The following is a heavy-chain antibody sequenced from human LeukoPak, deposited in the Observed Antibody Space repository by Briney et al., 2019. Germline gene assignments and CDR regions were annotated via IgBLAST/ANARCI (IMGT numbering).Heavy chain of an antibody. V-gene: IGHV3-30*03. CDR3: ARGGIILVGAQIDY. CDR2: ISYDGNNR. J-gene: IGHJ4*02. Sequence: GGSLRLSCGASGFTFSSYWMHWVRQAPGKGLEWMAVISYDGNNRYYADSVKGRFTISRDNSKNTLYLQMNSLRPEDTAVYYCARGGIILVGAQIDYWGQGTLVTVSS. D-gene: IGHD1-26*01. CDR1: GFTFSSYW.